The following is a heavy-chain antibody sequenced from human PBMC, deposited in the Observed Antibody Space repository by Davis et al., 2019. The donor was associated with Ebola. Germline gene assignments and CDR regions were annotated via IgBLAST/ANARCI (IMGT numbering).Heavy chain of an antibody. CDR1: GYTFTSYG. CDR3: ARDLGNGVSGFDP. D-gene: IGHD2-8*01. V-gene: IGHV7-4-1*02. Sequence: AASVKVSCKASGYTFTSYGISWVRQAPGQGLEWMGWINTNTGNPTYAQGFTGRFVFSLDTSVSTAYLQISSLKAEDTAVYYCARDLGNGVSGFDPWGQGTLVTVSS. CDR2: INTNTGNP. J-gene: IGHJ5*02.